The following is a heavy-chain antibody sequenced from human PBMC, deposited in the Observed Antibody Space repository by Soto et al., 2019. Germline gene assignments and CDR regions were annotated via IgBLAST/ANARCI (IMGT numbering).Heavy chain of an antibody. V-gene: IGHV3-15*07. D-gene: IGHD6-19*01. Sequence: GGSLRLSCAASGFTFSNAWMNWVRQAPGKGLEWVGRIKSKTDGGTTDYAAPVKGRFTISRDDSKNTLYLQMNSLKTEDTAVYYCTTDPAVADLSVAFDYWGQGTLVTVSS. CDR1: GFTFSNAW. J-gene: IGHJ4*02. CDR3: TTDPAVADLSVAFDY. CDR2: IKSKTDGGTT.